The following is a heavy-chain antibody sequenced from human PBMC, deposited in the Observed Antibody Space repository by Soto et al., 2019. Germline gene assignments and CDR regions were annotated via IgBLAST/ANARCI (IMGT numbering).Heavy chain of an antibody. V-gene: IGHV4-59*01. CDR2: IYYSGST. CDR1: GGSISSYY. D-gene: IGHD3-3*01. Sequence: SETLSLTCTVSGGSISSYYWSWIRQPPGKGLEWIGYIYYSGSTNYNPSLKSRVTISVDTSKNQFSLKLSSVTAADTAVYYCARVRDFWSGYYVGWFDPWGQGTLVTVSS. CDR3: ARVRDFWSGYYVGWFDP. J-gene: IGHJ5*02.